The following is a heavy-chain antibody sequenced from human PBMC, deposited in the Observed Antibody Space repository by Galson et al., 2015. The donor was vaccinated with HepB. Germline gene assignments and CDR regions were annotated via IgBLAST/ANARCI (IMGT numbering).Heavy chain of an antibody. J-gene: IGHJ4*02. V-gene: IGHV3-23*01. CDR1: GFTFNNYA. D-gene: IGHD3-16*01. CDR3: AKDPLGDDEFICSFDY. Sequence: SLRLSCAASGFTFNNYAMSWVRQTAGKGLEWVAALSISGDDAYYAGSVKGRFTISRDNSKNTLFLQMNSLRAEDTAIYYCAKDPLGDDEFICSFDYWGQGALVTVSS. CDR2: LSISGDDA.